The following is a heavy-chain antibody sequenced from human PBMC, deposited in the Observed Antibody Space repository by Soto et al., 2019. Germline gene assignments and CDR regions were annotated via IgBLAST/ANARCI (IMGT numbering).Heavy chain of an antibody. J-gene: IGHJ4*02. CDR1: GGTFSSYA. Sequence: QVQLVQSGAEVKKPGSSVKVSCKASGGTFSSYAISWVRQAPGQGLEWMGGIIPIFGTANYAQKFQGRVTITSDESTSTGYMELSSLRAEDTAVYYCSLGVVVAGVDYWGQGTLVTVSS. D-gene: IGHD2-15*01. CDR3: SLGVVVAGVDY. V-gene: IGHV1-69*01. CDR2: IIPIFGTA.